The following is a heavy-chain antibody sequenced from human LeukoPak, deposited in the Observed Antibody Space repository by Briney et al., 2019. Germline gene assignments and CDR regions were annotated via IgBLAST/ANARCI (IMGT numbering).Heavy chain of an antibody. D-gene: IGHD2-2*01. CDR3: ATEVGVSAAAFDL. Sequence: GGSLRLSCAASGFTFSSYSMNWVRQAPGKGLEWVSSISSSSSYIYYADSVKGRFTISRDDARNSLYLQMNSLRAEDTAVYYCATEVGVSAAAFDLWGQGTMVTVSS. CDR1: GFTFSSYS. V-gene: IGHV3-21*04. CDR2: ISSSSSYI. J-gene: IGHJ3*01.